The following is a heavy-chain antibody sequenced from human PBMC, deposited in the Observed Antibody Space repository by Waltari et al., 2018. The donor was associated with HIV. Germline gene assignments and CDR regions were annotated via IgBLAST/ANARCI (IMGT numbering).Heavy chain of an antibody. CDR1: GGSISSSSYY. D-gene: IGHD5-18*01. J-gene: IGHJ5*02. CDR3: ARHGLGYSYGLGWFDP. CDR2: IYYSGAT. Sequence: QLQLQESGPGLVKPSETLSLTCTVSGGSISSSSYYWGWIRQPPGKGLEWIGSIYYSGATYYTPSRKSRVTISVDTSKNQFSRKLSSVTAADTAVYYCARHGLGYSYGLGWFDPWGQGTLVTVSS. V-gene: IGHV4-39*01.